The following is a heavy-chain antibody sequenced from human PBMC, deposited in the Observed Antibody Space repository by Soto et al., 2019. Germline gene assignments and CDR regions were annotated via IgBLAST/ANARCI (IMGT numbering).Heavy chain of an antibody. CDR3: ARFRPDIVVVPAAYYYYYMDV. D-gene: IGHD2-2*01. Sequence: SETLSLTCTVSGGSISSYYWSWIRQPPGKGLEWIGYIYYSGSANYNPSLKSRVTISVDTSKNQFSLKLSSVTAADTAVYYCARFRPDIVVVPAAYYYYYMDVWGKGTTVTVSS. CDR2: IYYSGSA. V-gene: IGHV4-59*08. J-gene: IGHJ6*03. CDR1: GGSISSYY.